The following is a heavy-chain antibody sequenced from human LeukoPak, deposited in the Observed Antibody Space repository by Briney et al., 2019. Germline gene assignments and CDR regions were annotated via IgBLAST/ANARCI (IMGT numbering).Heavy chain of an antibody. V-gene: IGHV3-15*01. CDR3: TTPRGINAFDI. Sequence: GGSLRLSCVASGFTFSTYGMSWVRQAPGKGLEWVGRIKSKTDGGTTDYAAPVKGRFTISRDDSKNTLYLQMNSLKTEDTAVYYCTTPRGINAFDIWGQGTMVTVSS. CDR2: IKSKTDGGTT. CDR1: GFTFSTYG. J-gene: IGHJ3*02.